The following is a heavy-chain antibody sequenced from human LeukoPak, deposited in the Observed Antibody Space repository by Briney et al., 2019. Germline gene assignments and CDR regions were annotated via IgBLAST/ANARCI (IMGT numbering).Heavy chain of an antibody. J-gene: IGHJ4*02. CDR3: ARAHSNGDYRNY. CDR1: GYSFPSYW. D-gene: IGHD4-17*01. V-gene: IGHV5-51*03. Sequence: GASVKISCKGSGYSFPSYWIGWVRQTPGKGLEWMGIIYPGDSDTRYSPSFQGQVTISADKSISTAYLQWSNLRASDTAIYYCARAHSNGDYRNYWGQGTLVTVSS. CDR2: IYPGDSDT.